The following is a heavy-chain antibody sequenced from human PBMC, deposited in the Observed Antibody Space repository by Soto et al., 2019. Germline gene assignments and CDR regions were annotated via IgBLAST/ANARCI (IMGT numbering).Heavy chain of an antibody. CDR3: ARARGFYCSGGSCYSGYYYYYMDV. CDR1: GGTFSSYT. Sequence: QVQLVQSGAEVKKPGSSVKVSCKASGGTFSSYTISWVRQAPGQGLEWMGRIIPILGIANCAQKFQGRVTITADKSTSTAYMELSSLRSEDTAVYYCARARGFYCSGGSCYSGYYYYYMDVWGKGTTVTVSS. J-gene: IGHJ6*03. D-gene: IGHD2-15*01. V-gene: IGHV1-69*02. CDR2: IIPILGIA.